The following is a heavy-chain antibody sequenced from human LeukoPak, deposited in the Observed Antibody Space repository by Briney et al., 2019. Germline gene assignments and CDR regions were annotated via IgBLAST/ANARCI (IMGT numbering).Heavy chain of an antibody. D-gene: IGHD5-18*01. CDR2: IIPIFGTA. Sequence: ASVKVSRKASGGTFSSYAISWVRQAPGQGLEWMGGIIPIFGTANYAQKFQGRVTITTDESTSTAYMELSSLRSEDTAVYCCARDERGYSYEFDYWGQGTLVTVSS. CDR1: GGTFSSYA. J-gene: IGHJ4*02. CDR3: ARDERGYSYEFDY. V-gene: IGHV1-69*05.